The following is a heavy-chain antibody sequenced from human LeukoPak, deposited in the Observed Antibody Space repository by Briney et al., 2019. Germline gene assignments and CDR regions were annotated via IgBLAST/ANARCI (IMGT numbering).Heavy chain of an antibody. D-gene: IGHD4-23*01. CDR2: ISSSDSTI. Sequence: GGSLRLSCAVSGFTFSSYEMHWVRQAPGKGLEWVSYISSSDSTIYYADSVKGRFTISRDNAKNSLYLRMNSLRAEDTAVYYCVRDYGGSSPFDYWGQGTLVTVSS. CDR1: GFTFSSYE. V-gene: IGHV3-48*03. J-gene: IGHJ4*02. CDR3: VRDYGGSSPFDY.